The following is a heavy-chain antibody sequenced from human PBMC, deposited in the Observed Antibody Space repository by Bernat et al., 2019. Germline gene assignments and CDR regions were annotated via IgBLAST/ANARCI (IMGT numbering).Heavy chain of an antibody. CDR3: ARGDIVVVVAATLFGGMDV. Sequence: EVQLVESGGGLVQPGGSLRLSCAASGFTFSSYAMHWVRQAPGKGLEYVSAISSNGGSTYYAKSVKGRFTISRDNSKNTLYLQMGSLRAEDMAVYYCARGDIVVVVAATLFGGMDVWGQGTTVTVSS. CDR2: ISSNGGST. J-gene: IGHJ6*02. CDR1: GFTFSSYA. D-gene: IGHD2-15*01. V-gene: IGHV3-64*01.